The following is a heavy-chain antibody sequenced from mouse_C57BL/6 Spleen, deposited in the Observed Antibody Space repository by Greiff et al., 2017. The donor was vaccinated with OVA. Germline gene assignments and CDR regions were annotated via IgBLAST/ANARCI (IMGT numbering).Heavy chain of an antibody. CDR3: AREETLGFAY. V-gene: IGHV1-82*01. CDR2: IYPGDGDT. CDR1: GYAFSSSW. Sequence: QVQLKESGPELVKPGASVKISCKASGYAFSSSWMNWVKQRPGKGLEWIGRIYPGDGDTNYNGKFKGKATLTADKSSSTAYMQLSSLTSEDSAVYCCAREETLGFAYWGQGTLVTVSA. J-gene: IGHJ3*01.